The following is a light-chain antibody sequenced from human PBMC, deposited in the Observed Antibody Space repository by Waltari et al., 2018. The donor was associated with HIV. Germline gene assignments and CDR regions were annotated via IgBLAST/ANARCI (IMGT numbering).Light chain of an antibody. J-gene: IGLJ2*01. CDR1: ALPKQY. CDR3: QSADSSGTYSVV. V-gene: IGLV3-25*03. Sequence: SYELTQPPSVSVSPGQTARITCSGDALPKQYAYWYQQKPGQAPVLVIYKDSERPSGIPERFSGSSSGTTVTLTISVVQAEDEADYYCQSADSSGTYSVVFGGGTKLTVL. CDR2: KDS.